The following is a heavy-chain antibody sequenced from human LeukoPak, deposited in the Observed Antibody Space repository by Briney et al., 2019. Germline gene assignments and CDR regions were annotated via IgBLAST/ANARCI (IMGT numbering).Heavy chain of an antibody. Sequence: PSETLSLTCTVSGGSISSGDYYWSWIRQPPGKGLEWIGYIYYSGSTYYNPSLKSRVTISVDTSKNQFSLKLSSVTAADTAVYYCARARRIYCSSTSCYTYYYGMDVWGQGTTVTVSS. CDR1: GGSISSGDYY. J-gene: IGHJ6*02. CDR3: ARARRIYCSSTSCYTYYYGMDV. CDR2: IYYSGST. D-gene: IGHD2-2*02. V-gene: IGHV4-30-4*01.